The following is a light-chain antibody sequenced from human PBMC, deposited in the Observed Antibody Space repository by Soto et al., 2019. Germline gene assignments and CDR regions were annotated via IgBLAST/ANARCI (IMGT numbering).Light chain of an antibody. V-gene: IGLV2-14*01. CDR2: EVS. CDR1: SSDVGGYNY. J-gene: IGLJ3*02. Sequence: QSALTQPASVSGSPGQSITISCTGTSSDVGGYNYVSWYQHHPGKAPKLMIYEVSNRPSGVSNRFSGSKSGNTASLTISGRQAEDEADYYGSSYTSSSTLAVFGGGTKLTVL. CDR3: SSYTSSSTLAV.